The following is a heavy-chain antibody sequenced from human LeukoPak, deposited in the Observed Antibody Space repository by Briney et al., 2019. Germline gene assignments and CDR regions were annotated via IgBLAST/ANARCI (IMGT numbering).Heavy chain of an antibody. V-gene: IGHV3-33*01. CDR3: ARATSMIGFDC. CDR1: GFTFSSYG. D-gene: IGHD3-22*01. J-gene: IGHJ4*02. CDR2: IWYDGSNK. Sequence: GGSLRLSCAASGFTFSSYGMHWVRQAPGKGLEWVAVIWYDGSNKYYADSVKGRFTISRDNSKNTLYLQMNSLRAEDTAVYYCARATSMIGFDCWGQGTLVTVSS.